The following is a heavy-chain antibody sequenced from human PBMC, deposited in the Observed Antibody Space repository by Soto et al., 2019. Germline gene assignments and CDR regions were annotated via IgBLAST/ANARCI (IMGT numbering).Heavy chain of an antibody. CDR3: ARESKAGLEVGYFDY. CDR1: GYTFTSFF. D-gene: IGHD3-22*01. CDR2: LNPSGGGST. J-gene: IGHJ4*02. V-gene: IGHV1-46*01. Sequence: GASVKVSCKASGYTFTSFFMHWVRQAPGQGLEWMGILNPSGGGSTTYAQKFQGRATMTRDTSTSTVYMELSSLRSDDTAVYFCARESKAGLEVGYFDYWGQGTLVTVSS.